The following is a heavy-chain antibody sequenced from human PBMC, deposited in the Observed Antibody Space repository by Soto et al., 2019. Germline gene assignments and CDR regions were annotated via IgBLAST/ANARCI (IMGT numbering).Heavy chain of an antibody. D-gene: IGHD3-9*01. CDR1: GFTFSGYW. CDR2: IKQDGSVK. CDR3: ATESYYHWQY. V-gene: IGHV3-7*01. Sequence: EVQLVESGGDLVQPGGSLRLSCAASGFTFSGYWMAWVRQAPGKGLEWVVNIKQDGSVKYYVDSLKGRFTISRDNAKNSLYLQMDSLRAEDTAVYFCATESYYHWQYWGQGTLVTVSS. J-gene: IGHJ4*02.